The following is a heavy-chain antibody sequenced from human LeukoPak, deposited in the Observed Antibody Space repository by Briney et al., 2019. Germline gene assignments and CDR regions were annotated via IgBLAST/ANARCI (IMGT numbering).Heavy chain of an antibody. CDR3: ARRLGVVPVAKRVSGDAFDI. Sequence: KPSETLSLTCDVSGYSISNGYYWGWIRQPPGKGLEWIGNIYRSGTTYYNPSLKSRVTVSVDTSKNQFSLKLSSVTAADTAVSYCARRLGVVPVAKRVSGDAFDIWGQGTMVSVSP. V-gene: IGHV4-38-2*01. CDR1: GYSISNGYY. D-gene: IGHD2-2*01. CDR2: IYRSGTT. J-gene: IGHJ3*02.